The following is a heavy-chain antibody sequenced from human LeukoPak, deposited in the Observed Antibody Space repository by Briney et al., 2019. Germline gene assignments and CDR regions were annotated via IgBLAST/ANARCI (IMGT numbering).Heavy chain of an antibody. CDR2: IWYDGSNK. CDR1: GFTFSSYG. CDR3: ARVAEGEWFDP. V-gene: IGHV3-33*01. Sequence: GGSLRLSCAASGFTFSSYGMHWVRQSPGKGLEWVAVIWYDGSNKYYADSVKGRFTISRDNSKNTLYLQMNSLRAEDTAVYYCARVAEGEWFDPWGQGTLVTVSS. J-gene: IGHJ5*02. D-gene: IGHD1-26*01.